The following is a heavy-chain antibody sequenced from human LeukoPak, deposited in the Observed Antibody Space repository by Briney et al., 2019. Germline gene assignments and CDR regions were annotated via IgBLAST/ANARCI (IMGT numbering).Heavy chain of an antibody. Sequence: SETLSLTCAVYGGSFSGYYWSWIRQPPGKGLEWIGEINHSGSTNYNPSLKSRVTISVDTSKNQFSLKLGSVTAADTAVYYCARGVYVWGSYRGYYFDYWGQGTLVTVSS. D-gene: IGHD3-16*02. CDR1: GGSFSGYY. CDR3: ARGVYVWGSYRGYYFDY. CDR2: INHSGST. J-gene: IGHJ4*02. V-gene: IGHV4-34*01.